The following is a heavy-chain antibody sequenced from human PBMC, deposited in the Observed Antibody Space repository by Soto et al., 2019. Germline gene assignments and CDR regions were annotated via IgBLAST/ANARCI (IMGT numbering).Heavy chain of an antibody. CDR2: ISAYNGNT. D-gene: IGHD6-13*01. Sequence: QVQLVQSGAEVKKPGASVKVSCKASGYTFTSYGISWVRQAPGQGLEWMGWISAYNGNTNYAQKLQGRVTMTKDTSTSTAYMELRSLRSDDTAVYYCVITSSSWSRTHFDYWGQGTLVTVSS. CDR3: VITSSSWSRTHFDY. J-gene: IGHJ4*02. CDR1: GYTFTSYG. V-gene: IGHV1-18*01.